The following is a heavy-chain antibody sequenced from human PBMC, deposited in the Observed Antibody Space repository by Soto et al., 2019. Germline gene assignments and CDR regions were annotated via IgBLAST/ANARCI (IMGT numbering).Heavy chain of an antibody. CDR3: ARLGAYYQSLDP. V-gene: IGHV4-30-4*01. D-gene: IGHD2-21*01. CDR1: GGSISSGDYY. J-gene: IGHJ5*02. CDR2: IYYSGST. Sequence: SETLSLTCTVSGGSISSGDYYWSWIRQPPGKGLEWIGSIYYSGSTYYNPSLKSRVTISVDTSKNQFSLKLNSVTAADTAVYYCARLGAYYQSLDPWGQGALVTVSS.